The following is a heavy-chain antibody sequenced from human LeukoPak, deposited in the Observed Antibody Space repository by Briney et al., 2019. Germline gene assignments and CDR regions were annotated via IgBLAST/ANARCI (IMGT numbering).Heavy chain of an antibody. J-gene: IGHJ4*02. V-gene: IGHV1-3*01. Sequence: ASVKVSCKASGYTFTSYAMHWVRQAPGQRLEWMGWINAGNGNTKYSQKFQGRVTITRDTSASTAYMELSSLRSEDTAVYYCANARKAVAGTVGSVGEFDYWGQGTLVTVSS. CDR2: INAGNGNT. D-gene: IGHD6-19*01. CDR3: ANARKAVAGTVGSVGEFDY. CDR1: GYTFTSYA.